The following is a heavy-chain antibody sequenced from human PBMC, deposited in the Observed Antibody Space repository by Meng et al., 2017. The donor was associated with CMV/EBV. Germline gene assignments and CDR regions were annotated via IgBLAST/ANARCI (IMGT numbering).Heavy chain of an antibody. D-gene: IGHD2-21*01. J-gene: IGHJ4*02. CDR3: ARGSYYRYVIDY. CDR1: GGSISSYH. Sequence: VHLQRQGPCLVNPPETLSCTCTFSGGSISSYHWSWIRQPAGKGLEWIGRICTSGSTNYTPSLKSRVTMSVDTSKNQFSLKLSSVTAADTAVYYCARGSYYRYVIDYWGQGTLVTVSS. CDR2: ICTSGST. V-gene: IGHV4-4*07.